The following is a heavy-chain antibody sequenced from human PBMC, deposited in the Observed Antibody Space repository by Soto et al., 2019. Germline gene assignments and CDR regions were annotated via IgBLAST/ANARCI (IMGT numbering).Heavy chain of an antibody. CDR1: GYSFNTYG. V-gene: IGHV1-18*01. D-gene: IGHD6-6*01. Sequence: QSQLVQSGAEVQKPGASVKVSCKAAGYSFNTYGISWVRQAPGQGLEWLGWISGYNGNLEYEEKIQGRVSMTTDTSTGTAYMELRSLRSDDTAMYYCARDYGRGSFRFDYWGQGTLVSVSS. J-gene: IGHJ4*02. CDR3: ARDYGRGSFRFDY. CDR2: ISGYNGNL.